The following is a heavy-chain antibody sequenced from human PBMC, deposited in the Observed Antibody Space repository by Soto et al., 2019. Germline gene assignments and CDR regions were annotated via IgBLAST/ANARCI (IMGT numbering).Heavy chain of an antibody. D-gene: IGHD3-3*01. CDR3: AIAYDVRSGNYYGMDV. Sequence: QVQLVQSGAEVKKPGSSLRVSCKASGGSFRSYAFSWVRQAPGQGLEWMGGVIPMFGTPKNAQKFQTRVTIAADEFTRTVYMELSSLTSEDTAIYYCAIAYDVRSGNYYGMDVWGQGTTVTVSS. CDR1: GGSFRSYA. CDR2: VIPMFGTP. V-gene: IGHV1-69*01. J-gene: IGHJ6*02.